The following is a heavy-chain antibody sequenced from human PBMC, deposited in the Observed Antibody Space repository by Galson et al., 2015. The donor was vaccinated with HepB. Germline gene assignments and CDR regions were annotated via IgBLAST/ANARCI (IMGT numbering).Heavy chain of an antibody. CDR1: GFTFSHDA. CDR2: ISGSGGST. J-gene: IGHJ4*02. V-gene: IGHV3-23*01. D-gene: IGHD2-2*01. CDR3: AKDAPWGAYCSSTSCYGLDY. Sequence: SLRLSCAASGFTFSHDAMSWVRQAPGKGLEWVSGISGSGGSTYYADSVKGRFTISRDNSKNTLYLQMNSLRAEDTAVYYCAKDAPWGAYCSSTSCYGLDYWGQGTLVTVSS.